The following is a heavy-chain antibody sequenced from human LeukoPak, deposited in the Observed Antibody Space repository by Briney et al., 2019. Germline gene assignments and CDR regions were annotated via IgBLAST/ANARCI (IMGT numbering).Heavy chain of an antibody. CDR3: ARGGVSSGWYGSYFDY. CDR2: ISAYNGNT. D-gene: IGHD6-19*01. Sequence: ASVKVSCKASGYTFTDYYMHWVRQAPGQGLEWMGWISAYNGNTNYAQKLQGRVTMTTDTSTSTAYMELRSLRSDDTAVYYCARGGVSSGWYGSYFDYWGQGTLVTVSS. V-gene: IGHV1-18*04. J-gene: IGHJ4*02. CDR1: GYTFTDYY.